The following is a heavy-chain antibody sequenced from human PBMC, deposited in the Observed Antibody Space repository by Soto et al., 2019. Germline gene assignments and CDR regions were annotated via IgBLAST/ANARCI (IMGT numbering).Heavy chain of an antibody. Sequence: QVKLVQSGTEVKKPGASVKVSCKASGYTFNNYGFSWVRQAPGQGLEWVGWIGTHNGDTTYAQSFQGRVTMTIDTSTTTCYMELTSLTFDATAVYFCARDWRGAEGFDPWGQGTLVIVSS. D-gene: IGHD3-3*01. J-gene: IGHJ5*02. V-gene: IGHV1-18*01. CDR3: ARDWRGAEGFDP. CDR2: IGTHNGDT. CDR1: GYTFNNYG.